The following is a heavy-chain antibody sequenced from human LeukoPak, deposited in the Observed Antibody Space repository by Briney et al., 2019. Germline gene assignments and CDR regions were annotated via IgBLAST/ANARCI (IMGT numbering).Heavy chain of an antibody. CDR1: GGTFSSYA. V-gene: IGHV1-69*05. D-gene: IGHD2-8*01. Sequence: GASVKVSCKASGGTFSSYAISWVRQAPGQGLEWMGGIIPIFGKVHYAEKFQGRLTITTDESTSTAYLELSSLRSEDTAVYYCAAYCTNGVCPQTFDYWGQGTLVTVSS. CDR2: IIPIFGKV. J-gene: IGHJ4*02. CDR3: AAYCTNGVCPQTFDY.